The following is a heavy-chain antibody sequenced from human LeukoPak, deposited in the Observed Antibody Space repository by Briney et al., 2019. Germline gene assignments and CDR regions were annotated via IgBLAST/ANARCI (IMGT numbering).Heavy chain of an antibody. CDR3: ARESYYYGSGRLGDFDY. J-gene: IGHJ4*02. CDR1: GGSFSGYY. D-gene: IGHD3-10*01. CDR2: INHSGST. V-gene: IGHV4-34*01. Sequence: PSETLSLTCAVYGGSFSGYYWSWIRQPPGKGLEWIGEINHSGSTNYNPSLKSRVTISVDTSKNQFSLKLSSVTAADTAVYYCARESYYYGSGRLGDFDYWGQGTLVTVSS.